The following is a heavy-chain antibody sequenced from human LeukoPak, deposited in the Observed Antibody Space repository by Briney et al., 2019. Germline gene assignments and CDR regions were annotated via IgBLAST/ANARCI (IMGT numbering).Heavy chain of an antibody. Sequence: PGGSLRLSCAASGFTFSDYYMSWVRQAPGKGLEWVSYITSRSSTIYYADSVKGRFTISRDNAKNSLYLQMNSLRAEDTAVYYCARDLNHYYGMDVWGQGTTVTVSS. V-gene: IGHV3-11*04. CDR1: GFTFSDYY. D-gene: IGHD1-14*01. CDR3: ARDLNHYYGMDV. J-gene: IGHJ6*02. CDR2: ITSRSSTI.